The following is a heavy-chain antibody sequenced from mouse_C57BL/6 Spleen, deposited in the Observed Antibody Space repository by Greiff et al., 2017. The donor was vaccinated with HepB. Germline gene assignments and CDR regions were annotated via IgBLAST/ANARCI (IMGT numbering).Heavy chain of an antibody. CDR1: GYTFTDYY. D-gene: IGHD2-3*01. Sequence: QVQLKQSGAELVRPGASVKLSCKASGYTFTDYYINWVKQRPGQGLEWIARIYPGSGNTYYNEKFKGKATLTAEKSSSTAYMQLSSLTSEDSAVYFCARSDGYPWFAYWGQGTLVTVSA. V-gene: IGHV1-76*01. CDR2: IYPGSGNT. CDR3: ARSDGYPWFAY. J-gene: IGHJ3*01.